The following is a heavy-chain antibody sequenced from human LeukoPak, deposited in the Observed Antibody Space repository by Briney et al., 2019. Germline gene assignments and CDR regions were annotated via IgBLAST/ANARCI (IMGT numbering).Heavy chain of an antibody. V-gene: IGHV3-48*04. J-gene: IGHJ4*02. CDR2: IISSSSTI. Sequence: PGGSLRLSCAASGFTFSSYSMNWVRPAPGKGLEWVSYIISSSSTIYYADSVNGRFTISRDNAKNSLYLQMNSLRAEDTAVYYCARDPTDKEWLVDFDYWGQGTLVTVSS. D-gene: IGHD6-19*01. CDR3: ARDPTDKEWLVDFDY. CDR1: GFTFSSYS.